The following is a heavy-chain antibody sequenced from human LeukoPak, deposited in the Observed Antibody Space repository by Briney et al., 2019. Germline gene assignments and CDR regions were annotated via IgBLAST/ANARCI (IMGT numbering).Heavy chain of an antibody. CDR1: GGSMSPYH. CDR2: IYYSGST. V-gene: IGHV4-59*12. D-gene: IGHD4-11*01. CDR3: ARGNDYSNYYWFDP. Sequence: SETLSLTCTVSGGSMSPYHWGWIRQPPGKGLEWTGYIYYSGSTNYNPSLNSRVTISVDTSKNQFSLKLSSVTAADTAVYYCARGNDYSNYYWFDPWGQGTLVTVSS. J-gene: IGHJ5*02.